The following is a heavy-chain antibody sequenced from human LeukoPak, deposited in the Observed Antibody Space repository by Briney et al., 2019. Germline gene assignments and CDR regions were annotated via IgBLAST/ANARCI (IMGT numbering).Heavy chain of an antibody. CDR3: ARDTIRLGELSKYNWFDP. CDR2: IIPILGIA. J-gene: IGHJ5*02. CDR1: GGTVSSYA. D-gene: IGHD3-16*02. V-gene: IGHV1-69*04. Sequence: GASVKVSCKASGGTVSSYAISWVRQAPGQGLEWMGRIIPILGIANYAQKFQGRVTITADKSTSTAYMELSGLRSEDTAVYYCARDTIRLGELSKYNWFDPWGQGTLVTVSS.